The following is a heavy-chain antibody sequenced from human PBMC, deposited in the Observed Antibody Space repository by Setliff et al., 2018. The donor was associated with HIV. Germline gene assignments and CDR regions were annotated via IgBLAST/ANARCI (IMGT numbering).Heavy chain of an antibody. CDR3: ARDRGHCSGGYCYRPLLYYFYYMDV. J-gene: IGHJ6*03. D-gene: IGHD2-15*01. CDR2: VSPHGGYT. CDR1: GYNFTNY. V-gene: IGHV1-2*02. Sequence: ASVKVSCKASGYNFTNYIHWVRQAPGQGLEWMGWVSPHGGYTSYAKKFQGRITMTTDTSIATAYMELRGLTSDDTAIYYCARDRGHCSGGYCYRPLLYYFYYMDVWGKGATVTVSS.